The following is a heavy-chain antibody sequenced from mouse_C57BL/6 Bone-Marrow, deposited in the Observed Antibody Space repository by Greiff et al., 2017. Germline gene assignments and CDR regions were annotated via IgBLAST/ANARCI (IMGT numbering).Heavy chain of an antibody. V-gene: IGHV5-17*01. CDR2: ISSGRSTI. CDR1: GFTFSDYG. Sequence: EVKLVESGGGLVKPGGSLKLSCAASGFTFSDYGMHWVRQAPETGLEWVAYISSGRSTIYYAATVKGRFTISRDNAKNTLFLQMTSLSSEDTAMYYCARRPLMDYWGQGTSVTVSS. J-gene: IGHJ4*01. CDR3: ARRPLMDY.